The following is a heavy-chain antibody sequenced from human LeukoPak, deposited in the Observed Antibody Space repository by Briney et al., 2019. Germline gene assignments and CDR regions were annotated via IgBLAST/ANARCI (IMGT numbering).Heavy chain of an antibody. J-gene: IGHJ4*02. CDR2: ISGSGGST. D-gene: IGHD6-13*01. CDR3: AKDSAEGSSWYYYFDY. CDR1: GFTFSSYA. V-gene: IGHV3-23*01. Sequence: QPGGSLRLSCAASGFTFSSYAMSWVRQAPGKGLEWVSAISGSGGSTYYADSVKGRFTISRDNSKNTLYLQMNSLRAEDTAVYYCAKDSAEGSSWYYYFDYWGQGTLVTVSS.